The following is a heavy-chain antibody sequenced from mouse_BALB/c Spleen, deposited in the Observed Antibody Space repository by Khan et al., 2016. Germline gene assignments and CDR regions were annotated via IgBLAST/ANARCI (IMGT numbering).Heavy chain of an antibody. D-gene: IGHD2-14*01. CDR2: INSNGGST. CDR1: GFTFSTYA. J-gene: IGHJ4*01. V-gene: IGHV5-6-3*01. Sequence: EVELVESGGGLVQPGGSLKLSCAASGFTFSTYAMSWVRQTPDKRLELVATINSNGGSTYYPDNVKGRFTISRDNAKNTLYLQMSSLKSEDTAMYYCARVRQAFDYWGQGTSVTVSS. CDR3: ARVRQAFDY.